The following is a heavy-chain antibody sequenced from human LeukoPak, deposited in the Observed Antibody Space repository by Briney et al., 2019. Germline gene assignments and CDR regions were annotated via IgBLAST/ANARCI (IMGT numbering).Heavy chain of an antibody. J-gene: IGHJ4*02. V-gene: IGHV4-34*01. CDR1: GGSFSGYY. D-gene: IGHD3-9*01. CDR3: ARRKLRYFDWLPGAFDY. CDR2: INHSGST. Sequence: SETLSLTCAVYGGSFSGYYWSWIRQPPGKGLEWIGEINHSGSTNYNPSLKSRVTISVDTSKNQFSLKLSSVTAADTAVYYCARRKLRYFDWLPGAFDYWGQGTLVTVSS.